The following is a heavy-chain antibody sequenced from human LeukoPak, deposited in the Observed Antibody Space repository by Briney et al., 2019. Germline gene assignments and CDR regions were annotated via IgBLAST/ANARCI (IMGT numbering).Heavy chain of an antibody. V-gene: IGHV3-48*04. Sequence: SIINYAESVRGRFTISRDNAKNLLYLQMNSLRAEDTAVYYCAREVLTMVREKGYSFDYWGQGTLVTVSS. J-gene: IGHJ4*02. CDR2: SII. D-gene: IGHD3-10*01. CDR3: AREVLTMVREKGYSFDY.